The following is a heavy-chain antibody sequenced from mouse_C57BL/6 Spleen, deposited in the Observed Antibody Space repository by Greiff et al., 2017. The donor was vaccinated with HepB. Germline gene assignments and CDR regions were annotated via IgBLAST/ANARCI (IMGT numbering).Heavy chain of an antibody. J-gene: IGHJ4*01. CDR3: ARRTGGDAMDY. D-gene: IGHD4-1*01. CDR1: GYTFTSYW. Sequence: QVQLQQPGAELVRPGSSVKLSCKASGYTFTSYWMHWVKQRPIQGLEWIGNIDPSDSETHYNQKFKDKATLTVDKSSSTAYMQLSSLTSEDSAVYYCARRTGGDAMDYWGQGTSVTVSS. CDR2: IDPSDSET. V-gene: IGHV1-52*01.